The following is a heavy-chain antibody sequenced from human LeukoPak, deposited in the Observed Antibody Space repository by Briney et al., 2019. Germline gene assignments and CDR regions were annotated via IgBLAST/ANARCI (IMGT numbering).Heavy chain of an antibody. CDR2: INPNSGGT. CDR3: ARDVGTYYYDSSGYLFDY. Sequence: GASVKVSCKASGYTFTGYYMHWVRQAPGQGLEWMGRINPNSGGTNYAQKFQGRVTMTRDTSISTAYMELSRLRSDDTAVYYCARDVGTYYYDSSGYLFDYWGQGTLVTASS. V-gene: IGHV1-2*06. D-gene: IGHD3-22*01. J-gene: IGHJ4*02. CDR1: GYTFTGYY.